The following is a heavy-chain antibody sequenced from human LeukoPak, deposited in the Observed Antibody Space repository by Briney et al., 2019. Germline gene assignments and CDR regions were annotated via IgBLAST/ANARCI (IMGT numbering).Heavy chain of an antibody. CDR3: AKGIYSSGWSYFDY. CDR1: GFTFSNYA. Sequence: GGSLRLSCAASGFTFSNYAMSWVRQAPGKGLEWVSTLSGSGITTYYADSVKGRFTISRDNSKNTLYLQMNSLRAEDTAVYYCAKGIYSSGWSYFDYWGHGALVTVSS. CDR2: LSGSGITT. V-gene: IGHV3-23*01. D-gene: IGHD6-19*01. J-gene: IGHJ4*01.